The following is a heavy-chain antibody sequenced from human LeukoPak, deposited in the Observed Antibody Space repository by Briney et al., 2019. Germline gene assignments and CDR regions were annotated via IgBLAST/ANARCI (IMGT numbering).Heavy chain of an antibody. CDR3: THDSSGYAYSLDY. D-gene: IGHD3-22*01. CDR1: GFTFGDYV. CDR2: IRSKTYGRTT. J-gene: IGHJ4*02. Sequence: GGSLRLSCTASGFTFGDYVLTWVRQAPGKGLEWVGFIRSKTYGRTTDYAASVKGRFTISRDDSKSIAYLQMNSLKAEDTAVYYCTHDSSGYAYSLDYWGQGTLVTVSS. V-gene: IGHV3-49*04.